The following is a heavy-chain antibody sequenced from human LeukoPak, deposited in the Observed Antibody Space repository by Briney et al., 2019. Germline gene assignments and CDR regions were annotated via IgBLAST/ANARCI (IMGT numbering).Heavy chain of an antibody. CDR1: GYPFTTWE. CDR2: VHPNSGNT. CDR3: ARGPRNDP. Sequence: ASVTVSCKTSGYPFTTWEINWVRQAAGQGLEWMGWVHPNSGNTAYAQKFQGRVTMTRDTSISTAYMELSGLRFDDTAVYFCARGPRNDPWGQGTLVTVSS. V-gene: IGHV1-8*01. D-gene: IGHD1-14*01. J-gene: IGHJ5*02.